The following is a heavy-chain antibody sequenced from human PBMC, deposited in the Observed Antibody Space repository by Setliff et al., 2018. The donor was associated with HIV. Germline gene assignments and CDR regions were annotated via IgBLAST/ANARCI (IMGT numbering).Heavy chain of an antibody. Sequence: PSETLSLTCTVSGGSISNYYWSWIRQPPGKGLQWIGYIYYSGSTNYNPSLKSRVTISVDTSKNQFSLKLSSVTAADTAVYYCARVGGVLTGTPHFDFWGQGILVTVSS. CDR3: ARVGGVLTGTPHFDF. J-gene: IGHJ4*02. D-gene: IGHD3-9*01. CDR2: IYYSGST. CDR1: GGSISNYY. V-gene: IGHV4-59*01.